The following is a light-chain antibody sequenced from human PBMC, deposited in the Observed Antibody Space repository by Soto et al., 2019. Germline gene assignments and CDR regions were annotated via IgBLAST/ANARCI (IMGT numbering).Light chain of an antibody. V-gene: IGLV1-36*01. CDR3: AAWDDSLNVVL. Sequence: QSVLTQPPSVSGAPRQRVSISCSGATSNIGNNAVNWYQQLPGKAPKLLIYFDDLMPSGVSDRFSGSKSGTSASLAISGLQSEDDADYYCAAWDDSLNVVLFGGGTKLTVL. J-gene: IGLJ2*01. CDR1: TSNIGNNA. CDR2: FDD.